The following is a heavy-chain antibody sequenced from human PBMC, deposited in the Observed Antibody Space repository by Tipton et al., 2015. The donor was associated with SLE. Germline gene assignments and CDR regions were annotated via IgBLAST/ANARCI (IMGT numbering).Heavy chain of an antibody. CDR3: ARTEVGGYSHDAFDL. V-gene: IGHV4-61*09. D-gene: IGHD6-25*01. CDR1: DPSFSSSTYY. J-gene: IGHJ3*01. Sequence: TLSLTCTVSDPSFSSSTYYWSWIRQPAGKGLEWFGHVYTSGRTKYNPSLKSRVTISLDTSKNQFSLKLSSVTAADTAVYYCARTEVGGYSHDAFDLWGHGTMVTVSS. CDR2: VYTSGRT.